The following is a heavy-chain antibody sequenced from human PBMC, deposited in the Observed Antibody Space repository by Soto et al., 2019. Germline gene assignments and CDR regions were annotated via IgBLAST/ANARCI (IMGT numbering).Heavy chain of an antibody. D-gene: IGHD3-10*01. Sequence: QVQLVQSGAEVKKPGSSVKVSCKASGGTFSSYAISWVRQAPGQGLEWMGGIIPIFGTANYAQKFQGRVTITADESTSKAYMELSSLRSEATAVYYCARDGGSGSLTWIWDYWGQGTLVTVSS. CDR2: IIPIFGTA. CDR1: GGTFSSYA. V-gene: IGHV1-69*12. J-gene: IGHJ4*02. CDR3: ARDGGSGSLTWIWDY.